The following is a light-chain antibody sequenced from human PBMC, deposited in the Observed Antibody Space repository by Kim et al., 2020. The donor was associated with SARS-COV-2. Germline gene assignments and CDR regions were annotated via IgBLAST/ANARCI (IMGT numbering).Light chain of an antibody. Sequence: GKSVTISCTGTSSDVGNYNYVSWYQQLPGKAPKLMIYDVSKRPSGVPDRFSGSKSGNAASLTISGLQAEDEADYYCCSYAGSYTYVFGPGTKVTVL. CDR1: SSDVGNYNY. V-gene: IGLV2-11*01. CDR2: DVS. CDR3: CSYAGSYTYV. J-gene: IGLJ1*01.